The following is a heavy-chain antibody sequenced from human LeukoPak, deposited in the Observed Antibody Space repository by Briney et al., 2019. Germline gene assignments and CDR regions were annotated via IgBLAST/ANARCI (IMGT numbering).Heavy chain of an antibody. J-gene: IGHJ6*02. D-gene: IGHD4-17*01. Sequence: GGSLRLSCAASGFTFNNYWMSWVRQAPGKGLEWVANIKQDGSEKYSVDSVKGRFTISRDNAKNSLYLQMNSLRAEDTALYHCARNYGDYYYYGMDVWGQGTTVTVSS. CDR1: GFTFNNYW. CDR2: IKQDGSEK. V-gene: IGHV3-7*03. CDR3: ARNYGDYYYYGMDV.